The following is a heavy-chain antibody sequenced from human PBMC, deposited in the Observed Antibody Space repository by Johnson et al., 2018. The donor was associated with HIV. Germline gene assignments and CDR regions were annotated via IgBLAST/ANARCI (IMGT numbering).Heavy chain of an antibody. CDR1: GLTFSNYG. V-gene: IGHV3-30*02. D-gene: IGHD5-12*01. CDR2: IRYDGSNK. J-gene: IGHJ3*02. CDR3: AKIWGDIAATGDAFDI. Sequence: QVQLVESGGGVVQPGGSLRLSCAASGLTFSNYGSHWVRQAPGMGLAWVAFIRYDGSNKYFVASVNGRFTISRDNSKNTLYLQMGSLRPEVTVVYYCAKIWGDIAATGDAFDIWGQGTMVTVSS.